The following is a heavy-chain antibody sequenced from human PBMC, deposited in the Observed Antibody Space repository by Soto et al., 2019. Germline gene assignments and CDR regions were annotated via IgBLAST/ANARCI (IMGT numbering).Heavy chain of an antibody. Sequence: GGSLRLSCAAPGFIFSGYAMSWVRQAPGKGLEWVSAISLSGGSPYYADAVKGRFTISRDNSKNTLYLQMNSLRAEDTAVYYCARTRPGGDWFLPGYFYYGMDVWGQGTTVTVSS. CDR3: ARTRPGGDWFLPGYFYYGMDV. J-gene: IGHJ6*02. CDR1: GFIFSGYA. V-gene: IGHV3-23*01. D-gene: IGHD2-21*02. CDR2: ISLSGGSP.